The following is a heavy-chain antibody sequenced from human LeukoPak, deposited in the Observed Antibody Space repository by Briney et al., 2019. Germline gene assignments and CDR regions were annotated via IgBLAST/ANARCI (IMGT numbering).Heavy chain of an antibody. CDR1: GGSISSSSYY. D-gene: IGHD4-17*01. CDR3: ARDVAVTKGTNWFDP. CDR2: IYYSGST. Sequence: PSETLSLTCTVSGGSISSSSYYWGWIRQPPGKGLEWIGSIYYSGSTYYNPSLKSRVTISVDTSKNQFSLKLSSVTAADTAVYYCARDVAVTKGTNWFDPWGQGTLVTVSS. J-gene: IGHJ5*02. V-gene: IGHV4-39*07.